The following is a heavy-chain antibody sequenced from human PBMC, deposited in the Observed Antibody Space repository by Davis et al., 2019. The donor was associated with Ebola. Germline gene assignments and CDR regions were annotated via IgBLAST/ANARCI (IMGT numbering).Heavy chain of an antibody. Sequence: GESLKISCAASGFTFSSYSMNWVRQAPGKGLEWVSSISSSSSYIYYADSVKGRFTISRDNAKNSLYLQMNSLRAEDTAVYYCARQSETGYYGGLNPWGQGTLVTVSS. CDR2: ISSSSSYI. D-gene: IGHD3-9*01. CDR3: ARQSETGYYGGLNP. V-gene: IGHV3-21*01. CDR1: GFTFSSYS. J-gene: IGHJ5*02.